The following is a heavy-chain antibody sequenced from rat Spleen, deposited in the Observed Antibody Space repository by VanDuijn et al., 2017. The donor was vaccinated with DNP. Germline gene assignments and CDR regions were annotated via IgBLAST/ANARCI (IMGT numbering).Heavy chain of an antibody. V-gene: IGHV2-41*01. CDR1: GFSLTSYN. J-gene: IGHJ4*01. CDR2: IWNTGGT. CDR3: ARDYGGSLYAMDA. Sequence: QVQLKESGPGLVQPSQTLSLTCTVAGFSLTSYNVHWVRQPPGKDLDWMGGIWNTGGTQYNSALKSRLRISKDTTKSQVFLKMNSLQTEDTATYYCARDYGGSLYAMDAWGQGTSVTVSS. D-gene: IGHD1-11*01.